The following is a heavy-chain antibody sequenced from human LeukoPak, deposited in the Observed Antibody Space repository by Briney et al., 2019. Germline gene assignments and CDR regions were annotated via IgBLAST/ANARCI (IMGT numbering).Heavy chain of an antibody. CDR2: IYSGGST. CDR3: ARAVRSGYDLNYFDY. V-gene: IGHV3-53*01. CDR1: GFTVSSNY. D-gene: IGHD5-12*01. J-gene: IGHJ4*02. Sequence: GGSLRLSCAASGFTVSSNYMSWVRQAPGKGLEGVSVIYSGGSTYYADSVKGRFTISRDNSKNTLYLQMNSLRAEDTAVYYCARAVRSGYDLNYFDYWGQGTLVTVSS.